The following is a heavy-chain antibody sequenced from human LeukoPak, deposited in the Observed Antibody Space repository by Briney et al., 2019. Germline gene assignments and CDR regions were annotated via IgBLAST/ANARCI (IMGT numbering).Heavy chain of an antibody. CDR2: IYYSGNT. J-gene: IGHJ3*02. D-gene: IGHD3-22*01. Sequence: SETLSLTCIVSGGSISRSNYYWGWIRQSPGKGLEWIGSIYYSGNTYYNPSLKSRVTISVDTPKNQFSQKLSSVTAADTAVYYCARGDYYYDSTDLGAFDIWGQGTMVTVSS. CDR3: ARGDYYYDSTDLGAFDI. V-gene: IGHV4-39*01. CDR1: GGSISRSNYY.